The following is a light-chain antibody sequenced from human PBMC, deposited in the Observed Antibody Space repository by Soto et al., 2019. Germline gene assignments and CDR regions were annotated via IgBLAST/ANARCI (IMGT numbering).Light chain of an antibody. J-gene: IGKJ4*01. CDR2: GAS. CDR1: QSVSSTF. CDR3: QNYGSSPPLT. Sequence: EFVLTQSPGTLSLSPGERATLSCRASQSVSSTFLAWYQQKPGQPPRLLIYGASTRGTGIPDRFSGSGSGTDFTLTISRMEPEAFAVYYGQNYGSSPPLTFGGGTKVEIK. V-gene: IGKV3-20*01.